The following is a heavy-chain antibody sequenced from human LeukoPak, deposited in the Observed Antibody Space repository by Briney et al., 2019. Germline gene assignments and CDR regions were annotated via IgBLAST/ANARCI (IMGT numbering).Heavy chain of an antibody. V-gene: IGHV3-7*03. CDR2: IKQDGSEK. Sequence: GGSLRLSCAVSGFTFSSYWMSWVRQAPGKGLEWVANIKQDGSEKYYVDSVKGRFTISRDNAKNSLYLQMNSLRAEDTAVYYCARDLLGSATSYSSGAWDYWGQGTLVTVSS. D-gene: IGHD3-9*01. J-gene: IGHJ4*02. CDR1: GFTFSSYW. CDR3: ARDLLGSATSYSSGAWDY.